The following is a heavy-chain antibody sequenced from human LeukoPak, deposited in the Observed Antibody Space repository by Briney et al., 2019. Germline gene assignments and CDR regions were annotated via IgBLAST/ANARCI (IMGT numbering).Heavy chain of an antibody. D-gene: IGHD6-19*01. CDR2: IYTSGGT. CDR1: GGSISSYY. J-gene: IGHJ3*02. V-gene: IGHV4-4*07. Sequence: SETLSLTCTVSGGSISSYYWSWIRQPAGKGLEWIGRIYTSGGTNYNPSLKSRVTISVDKSKNQFSLKLSSVTAADTAVYYCARGGQWLVLDAFDIWGQGTMVTVSS. CDR3: ARGGQWLVLDAFDI.